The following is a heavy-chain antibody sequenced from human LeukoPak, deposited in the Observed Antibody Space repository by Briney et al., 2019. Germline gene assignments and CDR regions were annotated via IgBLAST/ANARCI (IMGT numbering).Heavy chain of an antibody. D-gene: IGHD3-3*01. CDR2: TYYRSKWYN. J-gene: IGHJ3*02. Sequence: SQTLSLTCAISGDSVSSNSAAWNWIRQSPSRGLEWLGRTYYRSKWYNDYAVSVKSRITINPDTSKNQFSLQLNSVTPEDTAVYYCAREGSITIFSPPFGAFDIWGQGTMVTVSS. CDR1: GDSVSSNSAA. CDR3: AREGSITIFSPPFGAFDI. V-gene: IGHV6-1*01.